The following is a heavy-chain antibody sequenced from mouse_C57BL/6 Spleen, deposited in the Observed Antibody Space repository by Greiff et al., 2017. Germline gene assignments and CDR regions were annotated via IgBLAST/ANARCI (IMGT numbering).Heavy chain of an antibody. V-gene: IGHV1-43*01. D-gene: IGHD4-1*01. Sequence: VQLKQSGPELVKPGASVKISCKASGYSFTGYYMHWVKQSSEKSLEWIGEINPSTGGTSYNQKFKGKATLTVDKSSSTAYMQLKSLTSEDSAVYYCAELTGTFDYWGQGTTLTVSS. J-gene: IGHJ2*01. CDR1: GYSFTGYY. CDR3: AELTGTFDY. CDR2: INPSTGGT.